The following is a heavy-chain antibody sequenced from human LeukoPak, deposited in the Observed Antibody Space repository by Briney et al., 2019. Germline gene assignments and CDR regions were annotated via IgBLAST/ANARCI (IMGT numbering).Heavy chain of an antibody. CDR2: INHSGST. CDR1: GYSISSGYY. V-gene: IGHV4-38-2*02. Sequence: SETLSLTCTVSGYSISSGYYWSWIRQPPGKGLEWIGEINHSGSTNYNPSLKSRVTISVDTSKNQFSLKLSSVTAADTAVYYCASERYDFWSGYYRPHAFDIWGQGTMVTVSS. J-gene: IGHJ3*02. D-gene: IGHD3-3*01. CDR3: ASERYDFWSGYYRPHAFDI.